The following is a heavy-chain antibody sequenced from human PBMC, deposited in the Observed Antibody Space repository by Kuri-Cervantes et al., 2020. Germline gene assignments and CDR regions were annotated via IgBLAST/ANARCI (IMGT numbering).Heavy chain of an antibody. CDR3: ARVAAAAGIGGMDV. CDR1: GHTFTGYY. D-gene: IGHD6-13*01. V-gene: IGHV1-2*02. CDR2: INPNSGGT. Sequence: ASVKVSCKASGHTFTGYYMHWVRQAPGQGLEWMGWINPNSGGTNYAQKLQGRVTMTRDTSISTAYMELSRLRSDDTAVYYCARVAAAAGIGGMDVWGQGTTVTVSS. J-gene: IGHJ6*02.